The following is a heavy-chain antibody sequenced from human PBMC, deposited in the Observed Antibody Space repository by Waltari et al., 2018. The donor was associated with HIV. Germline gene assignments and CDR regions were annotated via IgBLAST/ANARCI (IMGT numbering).Heavy chain of an antibody. V-gene: IGHV3-21*01. CDR3: ARDHGFGYSSGC. CDR1: GFTFSSYS. D-gene: IGHD6-19*01. J-gene: IGHJ4*02. Sequence: VQLVVSGGGLVKPGGSLRLSCAVSGFTFSSYSMNWVRQAPGKGLEWVSSISSSSSYIYYADSVKGRFTISRDNAKNSLYLQMNSLRAKDTAVYYCARDHGFGYSSGCWGQGTLVTVSS. CDR2: ISSSSSYI.